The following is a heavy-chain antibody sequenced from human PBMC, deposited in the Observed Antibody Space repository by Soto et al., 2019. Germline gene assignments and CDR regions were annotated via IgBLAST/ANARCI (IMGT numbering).Heavy chain of an antibody. CDR3: ARAIGPTLFDY. D-gene: IGHD3-22*01. J-gene: IGHJ4*02. V-gene: IGHV3-13*04. Sequence: EVQLVESGGGLVQPGGSLRLSCSASGFTFSSYHMHWVRQGTGKGLEWVSAIGTTGDTYYAGSVKGRFTISRENAKNSLYLQMNSLRAGDTAIYFCARAIGPTLFDYWGQGTXVXXSS. CDR2: IGTTGDT. CDR1: GFTFSSYH.